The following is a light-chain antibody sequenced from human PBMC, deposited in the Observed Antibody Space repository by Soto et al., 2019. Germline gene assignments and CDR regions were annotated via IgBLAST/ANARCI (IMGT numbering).Light chain of an antibody. CDR1: SSNIGSNT. CDR2: SSN. V-gene: IGLV1-44*01. CDR3: AAWDDSLKGGV. J-gene: IGLJ3*02. Sequence: QLVLTQPPSASGTPGQRVTISCSGGSSNIGSNTVNWYQQLPGTAPKLLIYSSNQRPSGVPDRFSGSKSGTSASLAISGLQSEDEADYYCAAWDDSLKGGVFGGGTKLTVL.